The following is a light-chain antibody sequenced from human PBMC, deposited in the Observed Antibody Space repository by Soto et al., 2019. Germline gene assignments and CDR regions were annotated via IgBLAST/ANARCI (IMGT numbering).Light chain of an antibody. CDR1: NIGDKS. V-gene: IGLV3-21*02. J-gene: IGLJ1*01. Sequence: SYELAQPPSVSVAPGQTARMTCGGDNIGDKSVHWYQQQPGQAPLLVVYDDSDRPSGIPERFSGSKSGTSASLAISGLQSEDEAEYYCATWDDSLNLLYVFGTGTKVTVL. CDR3: ATWDDSLNLLYV. CDR2: DDS.